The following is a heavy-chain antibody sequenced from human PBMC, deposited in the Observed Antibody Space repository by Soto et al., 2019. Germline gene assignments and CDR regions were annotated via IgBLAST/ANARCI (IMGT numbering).Heavy chain of an antibody. D-gene: IGHD5-18*01. CDR1: GGSFSGYY. CDR2: INHSGST. Sequence: NPSDTLSLTSAVYGGSFSGYYWSCIRQPPGKGLEWIGEINHSGSTNYNPSLKSRVTIPVDPSKNQFSLRLSLVTAADTAVYYWARGGVGREGYLRGVGGKGTTVT. J-gene: IGHJ6*03. V-gene: IGHV4-34*01. CDR3: ARGGVGREGYLRGV.